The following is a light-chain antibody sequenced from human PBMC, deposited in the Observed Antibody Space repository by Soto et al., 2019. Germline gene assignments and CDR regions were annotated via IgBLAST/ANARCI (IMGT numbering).Light chain of an antibody. Sequence: IQMTQSPSTLSASVGDRVTITCRASQSIDSWLAWYQQKPGKAPKLLIYDAFSLESGVPSRFSGSGSGTEFTLTISSLQPDDFATYYGQQYKSYSWTVGQGTKVEIK. V-gene: IGKV1-5*01. CDR3: QQYKSYSWT. CDR1: QSIDSW. CDR2: DAF. J-gene: IGKJ1*01.